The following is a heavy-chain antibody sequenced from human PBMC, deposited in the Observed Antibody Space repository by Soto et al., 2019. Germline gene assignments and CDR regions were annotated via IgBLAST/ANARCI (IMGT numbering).Heavy chain of an antibody. D-gene: IGHD5-12*01. CDR3: ARDQWVEMATIGGMDV. V-gene: IGHV3-30-3*01. CDR2: ISYDGSNK. CDR1: GFTFSSYA. Sequence: GGSLRLSCAASGFTFSSYAMHWVRQAPGKGLEWVAVISYDGSNKYYADSVKGRFTISRDNSKNTLYLQMNSLRAEDTAVYYCARDQWVEMATIGGMDVWGQGTTVTVSS. J-gene: IGHJ6*02.